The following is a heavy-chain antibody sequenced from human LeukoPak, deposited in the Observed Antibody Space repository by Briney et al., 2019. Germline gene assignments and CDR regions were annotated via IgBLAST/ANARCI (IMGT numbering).Heavy chain of an antibody. J-gene: IGHJ4*02. CDR2: ISYDGNNK. CDR3: ARDFGSTSWSIDH. D-gene: IGHD6-13*01. CDR1: GFTFSNYA. Sequence: PGGSLRLSCAASGFTFSNYAMHWVRQAPGKGLEWVAVISYDGNNKYYADSVKGRFTISRDNSKNTLYLQMNSLRAEDTAVYYCARDFGSTSWSIDHWGQGTLVTVSS. V-gene: IGHV3-30-3*01.